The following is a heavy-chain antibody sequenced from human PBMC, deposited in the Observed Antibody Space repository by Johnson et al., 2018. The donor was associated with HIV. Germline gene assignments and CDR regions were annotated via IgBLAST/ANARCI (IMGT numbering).Heavy chain of an antibody. CDR2: ISYDGSNK. J-gene: IGHJ3*02. Sequence: QVQLVESGGGVVQPGRSLRLSCAASGFTFSSYGMHWVRQAPGKGLEWVAVISYDGSNKSYAASVKARFPISRDNSKNTLYLQMNSLRAEDTAVYYCARGSITIFGVVNPHAFDIWGQGTMVTVSS. D-gene: IGHD3-3*01. V-gene: IGHV3-30*03. CDR3: ARGSITIFGVVNPHAFDI. CDR1: GFTFSSYG.